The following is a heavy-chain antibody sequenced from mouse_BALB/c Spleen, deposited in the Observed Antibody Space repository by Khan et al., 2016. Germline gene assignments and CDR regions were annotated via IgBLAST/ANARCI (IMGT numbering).Heavy chain of an antibody. CDR1: GYSITSGYS. CDR3: AGLRLRGYYAMYY. V-gene: IGHV3-1*02. D-gene: IGHD1-2*01. CDR2: IHYSGRT. Sequence: VQLLVSGPDLVKPSQSLSLTCTVTGYSITSGYSWHWIRQFPGNKLEWMGYIHYSGRTNYNPSLKSRISITRDTSTNQFFMQLNSVTTEDTATYYCAGLRLRGYYAMYYWVQGTSVTVSS. J-gene: IGHJ4*01.